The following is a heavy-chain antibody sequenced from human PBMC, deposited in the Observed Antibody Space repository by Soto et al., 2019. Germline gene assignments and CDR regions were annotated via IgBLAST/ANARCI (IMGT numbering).Heavy chain of an antibody. J-gene: IGHJ4*02. V-gene: IGHV3-23*01. CDR3: ATGDYNNGAIDY. D-gene: IGHD4-4*01. CDR2: ISGSGGST. Sequence: EVQLLESGGGLVQPGGSLRLSCAASGFTFSSYAMSWVRQAPGKGLEWVSAISGSGGSTYYADSVKGRFTISRENSKNTLYLQMNSLRAEDTAVYYCATGDYNNGAIDYWGQGTLVTVSS. CDR1: GFTFSSYA.